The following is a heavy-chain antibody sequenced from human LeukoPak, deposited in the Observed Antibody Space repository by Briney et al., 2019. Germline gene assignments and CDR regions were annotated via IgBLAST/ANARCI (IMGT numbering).Heavy chain of an antibody. CDR3: AKGEEESSTSCYKSCYYYYMDV. Sequence: GGSLRLSCAASGFTFDDYAMHWVRQAPGKGLELVSDISWNSAIIGYADSVKGRFTISRDNAKNSLYLEMNSLRAEDTALYYCAKGEEESSTSCYKSCYYYYMDVWGKGTTVTVSS. CDR1: GFTFDDYA. J-gene: IGHJ6*03. CDR2: ISWNSAII. V-gene: IGHV3-9*01. D-gene: IGHD2-2*02.